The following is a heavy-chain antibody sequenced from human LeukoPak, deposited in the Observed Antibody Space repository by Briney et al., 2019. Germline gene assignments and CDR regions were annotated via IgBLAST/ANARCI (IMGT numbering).Heavy chain of an antibody. D-gene: IGHD3-10*01. Sequence: GGSLRLSCAASGFTFSDYYMSWIRQAPGKGLEWVSSISSRGSTKYYADSVKGRFTISRDNTKNSLYLQMDSLRAEDTAVHYCARDRAADRGDWFDPWGQGTLVTVSS. CDR2: ISSRGSTK. CDR1: GFTFSDYY. V-gene: IGHV3-11*01. J-gene: IGHJ5*02. CDR3: ARDRAADRGDWFDP.